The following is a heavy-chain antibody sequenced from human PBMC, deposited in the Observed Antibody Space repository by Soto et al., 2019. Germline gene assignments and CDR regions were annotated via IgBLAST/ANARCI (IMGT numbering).Heavy chain of an antibody. Sequence: PGGSLRLSCAASGFKFSSYAMSWVRQAPGKGLEWVSLISATGGGTYYADSVKGRFTISRDNSDNTLDLQVHSLRAEDTAVYYCAKDRRAGGNSAFYFDFWGQGAQVTVSS. CDR3: AKDRRAGGNSAFYFDF. J-gene: IGHJ5*01. D-gene: IGHD3-16*01. CDR1: GFKFSSYA. V-gene: IGHV3-23*01. CDR2: ISATGGGT.